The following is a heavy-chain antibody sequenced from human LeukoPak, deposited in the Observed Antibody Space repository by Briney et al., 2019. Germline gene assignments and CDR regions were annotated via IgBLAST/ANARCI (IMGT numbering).Heavy chain of an antibody. V-gene: IGHV3-23*01. CDR2: ISGSGGST. CDR1: GFTFSNYA. J-gene: IGHJ5*02. CDR3: AKEDYDFWSGYLLWFDP. D-gene: IGHD3-3*01. Sequence: GGSLRLSCAASGFTFSNYAMSWVRQAPGKGLEWVSAISGSGGSTYYADSVKGRLTISRDNSKNTLYLQMNSLRAEDTAVYYCAKEDYDFWSGYLLWFDPWGQGTLVTVSS.